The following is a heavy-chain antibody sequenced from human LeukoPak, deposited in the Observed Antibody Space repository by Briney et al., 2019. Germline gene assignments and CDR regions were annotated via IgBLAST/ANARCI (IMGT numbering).Heavy chain of an antibody. Sequence: GGSLRLSCAASGFTMEPFAMHWVRQAPGKGLVWVSNINKDGSRTYYADSVKGRFTISRDNSKNSLYLQMNSLRTEDSALYYCATWAFYHNLDVWGRGTTVTVSS. CDR2: INKDGSRT. CDR3: ATWAFYHNLDV. CDR1: GFTMEPFA. J-gene: IGHJ6*02. V-gene: IGHV3-43*02. D-gene: IGHD1-14*01.